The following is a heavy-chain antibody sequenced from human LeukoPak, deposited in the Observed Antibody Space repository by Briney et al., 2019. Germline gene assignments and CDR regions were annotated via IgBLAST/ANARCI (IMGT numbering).Heavy chain of an antibody. CDR2: IKQDGSEK. V-gene: IGHV3-7*01. Sequence: GGSLRLSCAASGFTFGNYWITWVRQAPGKGLEWVANIKQDGSEKHYVDSVKGRFTISRDNAKNSLYLQMNSLRAEDTAVYYCARGQGGGYWGQGTLVTVSS. CDR1: GFTFGNYW. D-gene: IGHD3-16*01. CDR3: ARGQGGGY. J-gene: IGHJ4*02.